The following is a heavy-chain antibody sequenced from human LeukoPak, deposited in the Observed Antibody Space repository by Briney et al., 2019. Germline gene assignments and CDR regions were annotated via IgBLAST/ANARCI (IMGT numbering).Heavy chain of an antibody. CDR1: GFTLSSYA. V-gene: IGHV3-23*01. Sequence: PGGSLRLSCAASGFTLSSYAMSWVRQAPGKGLEWVSATSSSDAGTYYADSVKGRFTISRDNSKNTLYLQMNSLRAEDTAVYYCARGVNSNYDYNWFDPWGQGTLVTVSS. J-gene: IGHJ5*02. CDR2: TSSSDAGT. CDR3: ARGVNSNYDYNWFDP. D-gene: IGHD4-11*01.